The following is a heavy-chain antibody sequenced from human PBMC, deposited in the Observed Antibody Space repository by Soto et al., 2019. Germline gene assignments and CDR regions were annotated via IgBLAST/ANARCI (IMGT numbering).Heavy chain of an antibody. Sequence: GASVKVSCKASGYTFTSYYMHWVRQAPGQGLEWMGIINPSGGSTSYAQKFQGRVTMTRDTSTSTVYMELSSLRSEDTAVYYCARVREIGGSWLPLDYWGQGTLVTVSS. CDR2: INPSGGST. V-gene: IGHV1-46*01. D-gene: IGHD3-16*01. CDR1: GYTFTSYY. J-gene: IGHJ4*02. CDR3: ARVREIGGSWLPLDY.